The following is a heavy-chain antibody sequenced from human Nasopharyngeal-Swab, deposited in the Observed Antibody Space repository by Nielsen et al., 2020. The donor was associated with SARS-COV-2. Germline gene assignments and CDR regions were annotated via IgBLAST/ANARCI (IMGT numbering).Heavy chain of an antibody. CDR3: ARAPDGYNWKTDAFDI. V-gene: IGHV4-61*01. CDR2: IYYTGST. Sequence: SETLSLTCTVSGGSVSSGSYYWSWIRQPPGKGLEWIGYIYYTGSTNYNASLKSRVTISVDTSKNQFSLKLSPVTAADTAVYYCARAPDGYNWKTDAFDIWGQGTMVTVSS. J-gene: IGHJ3*02. CDR1: GGSVSSGSYY. D-gene: IGHD5-24*01.